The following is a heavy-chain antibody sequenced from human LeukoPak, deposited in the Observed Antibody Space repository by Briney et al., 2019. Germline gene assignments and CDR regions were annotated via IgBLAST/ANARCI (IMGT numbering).Heavy chain of an antibody. Sequence: ASVKVSCKASGGTFSSYAISWVRQAPGQGLERMGGIIPIFGTANYAQKFQGRVTITADKSTSTAYMELSSLRSEDTAVYYCARDPQYSSGTDAFDIWGQGTMVTVSS. J-gene: IGHJ3*02. V-gene: IGHV1-69*06. CDR2: IIPIFGTA. CDR3: ARDPQYSSGTDAFDI. CDR1: GGTFSSYA. D-gene: IGHD6-19*01.